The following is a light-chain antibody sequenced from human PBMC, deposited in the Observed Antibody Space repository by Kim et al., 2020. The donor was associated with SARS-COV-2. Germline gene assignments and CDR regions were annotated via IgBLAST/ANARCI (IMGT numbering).Light chain of an antibody. CDR1: SGHSSYA. V-gene: IGLV4-69*01. J-gene: IGLJ3*02. CDR3: QTWGTGIG. CDR2: LNSDGSH. Sequence: QLVLTQSPSASASLGASVKLTCTLSSGHSSYAIAWHQQQPEKGPRYLMKLNSDGSHSKGDGIPDRFSGSSSGAERYLTISSLQSEDEADYYCQTWGTGIGFGGGTQLPVL.